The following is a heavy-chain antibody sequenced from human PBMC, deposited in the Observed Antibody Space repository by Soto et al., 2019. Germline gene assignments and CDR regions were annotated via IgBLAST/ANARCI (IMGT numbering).Heavy chain of an antibody. D-gene: IGHD4-4*01. Sequence: GGSLRLSCAASGFTFSSYWMSWVRQAPGKGLEWVANIKQDGREKYYVDSVKGRFTISRDNAKNSLYLQMNSLRAEDTAVYYCASRLSTSRSYWYFDLWAVAPWSPSPQ. CDR3: ASRLSTSRSYWYFDL. J-gene: IGHJ2*01. CDR1: GFTFSSYW. CDR2: IKQDGREK. V-gene: IGHV3-7*03.